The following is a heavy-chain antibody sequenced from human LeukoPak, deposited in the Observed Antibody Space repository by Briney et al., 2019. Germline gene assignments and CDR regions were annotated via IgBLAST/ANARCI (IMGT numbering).Heavy chain of an antibody. CDR3: SKGRGDYDDFRLGY. D-gene: IGHD4-17*01. CDR2: ISYDGSDD. CDR1: VFTFSTYG. V-gene: IGHV3-30*02. J-gene: IGHJ4*02. Sequence: GRSLRLSCAASVFTFSTYGFHWVRQAPGKGLEWVAFISYDGSDDYYAASVKGRFTISRDNSKNTLYLQMNSLRPEDTAVYYCSKGRGDYDDFRLGYWGQGNLVTVSS.